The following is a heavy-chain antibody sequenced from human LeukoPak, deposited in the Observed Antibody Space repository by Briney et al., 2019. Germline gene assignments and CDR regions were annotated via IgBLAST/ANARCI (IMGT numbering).Heavy chain of an antibody. D-gene: IGHD2-2*02. V-gene: IGHV3-23*01. Sequence: GGSLRLSCAASGFTFSSYAMSWVRQAPGKGLEWVSAISGSGGSTYYADSVKGRFTISRDNSKNTLYLQMNSLRAGDTAVYYCATLVVVPAAIDYWGQGTPVTVSS. CDR3: ATLVVVPAAIDY. J-gene: IGHJ4*02. CDR1: GFTFSSYA. CDR2: ISGSGGST.